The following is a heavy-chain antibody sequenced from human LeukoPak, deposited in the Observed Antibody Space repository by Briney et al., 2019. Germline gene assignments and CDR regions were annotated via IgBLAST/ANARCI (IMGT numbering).Heavy chain of an antibody. D-gene: IGHD6-6*01. CDR2: ISSNGGST. CDR1: GLTFSSYA. CDR3: ARGPRYSSSSYYFDY. V-gene: IGHV3-64*01. Sequence: GGSLRLSCAASGLTFSSYAMHWVRQAPGKGLEYVSAISSNGGSTYYANSVKGRFTISRDNSKNTLYLQMGSLRAEDMAVYYCARGPRYSSSSYYFDYWGQGTLVTVSS. J-gene: IGHJ4*02.